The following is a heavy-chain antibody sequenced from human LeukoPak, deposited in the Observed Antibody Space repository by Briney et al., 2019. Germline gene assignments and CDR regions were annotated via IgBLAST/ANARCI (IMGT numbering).Heavy chain of an antibody. CDR3: AKGDSVASYYYGMDV. CDR2: ISGSGGST. Sequence: GGSLRLSCAASGFTFSSYAMSWVRQAPGKGLEWVSAISGSGGSTYYGDSVKGRFTISRDNSKNTVYLHMQSLRAEDTAMYYCAKGDSVASYYYGMDVRGQGTTVTVSS. D-gene: IGHD4-23*01. V-gene: IGHV3-23*01. J-gene: IGHJ6*02. CDR1: GFTFSSYA.